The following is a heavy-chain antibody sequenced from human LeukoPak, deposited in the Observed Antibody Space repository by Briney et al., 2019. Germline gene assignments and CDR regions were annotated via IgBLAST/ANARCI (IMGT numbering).Heavy chain of an antibody. CDR3: ARDAAQKGAHYMDV. CDR1: GGSISSYY. Sequence: SETLSLTYTVSGGSISSYYWSWIRQPPGKGLKWIGNIYYSGYTTYSPSLRSRVTISVDTSKNQFYLKLSSVTAADTAVYYCARDAAQKGAHYMDVWGKGTTITISS. J-gene: IGHJ6*03. D-gene: IGHD3-16*01. V-gene: IGHV4-59*01. CDR2: IYYSGYT.